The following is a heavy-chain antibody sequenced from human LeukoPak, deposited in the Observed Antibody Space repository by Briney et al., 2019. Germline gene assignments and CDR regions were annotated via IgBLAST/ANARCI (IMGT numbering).Heavy chain of an antibody. CDR2: ISAYNNNT. CDR1: GYTFTNYG. V-gene: IGHV1-18*01. J-gene: IGHJ4*02. CDR3: ARDLDQYSGRFGGFGHDF. D-gene: IGHD1-26*01. Sequence: ASVKVSCKASGYTFTNYGINWVRQAPGQGLEWMGWISAYNNNTNYAQKFQGGVTMTTDTSTSTAYMELRSLRSDDTAVYYCARDLDQYSGRFGGFGHDFWGQGTLVTVSS.